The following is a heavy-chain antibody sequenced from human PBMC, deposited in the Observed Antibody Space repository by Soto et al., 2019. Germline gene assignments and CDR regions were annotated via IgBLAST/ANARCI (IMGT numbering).Heavy chain of an antibody. CDR1: GYIFPSYG. CDR3: ARDSRFGELLI. D-gene: IGHD3-10*01. Sequence: QAQLVQSGAEVKKPGASVKVSCKASGYIFPSYGISWVRKAPGQGLEWMGWISAYNGNTNYAQKPQGRVTMTTDTATSTGYMELRSLRSDDTAVYYCARDSRFGELLIWGQGTLVTVSS. CDR2: ISAYNGNT. J-gene: IGHJ4*02. V-gene: IGHV1-18*01.